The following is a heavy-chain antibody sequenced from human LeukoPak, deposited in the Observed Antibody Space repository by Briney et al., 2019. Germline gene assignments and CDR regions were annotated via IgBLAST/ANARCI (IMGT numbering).Heavy chain of an antibody. CDR1: GGSISSYY. D-gene: IGHD3-10*01. CDR2: IYYSGST. CDR3: ARELGREYYFDY. J-gene: IGHJ4*02. Sequence: SETLSLTCTVSGGSISSYYWSWIRQPPGKGLEWIGYIYYSGSTNYNPSLKSRVTISVDTSKNQFSLKLSSVTAADTAVYYCARELGREYYFDYWGQGTLVTVSS. V-gene: IGHV4-59*01.